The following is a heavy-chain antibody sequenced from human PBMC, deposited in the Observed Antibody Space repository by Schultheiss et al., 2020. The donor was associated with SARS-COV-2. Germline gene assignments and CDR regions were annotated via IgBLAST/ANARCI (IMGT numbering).Heavy chain of an antibody. CDR1: GFTFSSYG. CDR3: ARGVALGANGNVRVDY. V-gene: IGHV3-33*01. D-gene: IGHD1-26*01. J-gene: IGHJ4*01. Sequence: GGSLRLSCAASGFTFSSYGMHWVRQAPGKGLEWVAVIWYDGSNKYYADSVKGRFTISRDNSKNTLYLQMNSLRAEDTAVYYCARGVALGANGNVRVDYWGHGTLVTFSS. CDR2: IWYDGSNK.